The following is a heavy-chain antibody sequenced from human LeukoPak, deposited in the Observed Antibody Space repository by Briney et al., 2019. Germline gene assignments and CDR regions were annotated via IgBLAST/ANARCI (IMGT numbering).Heavy chain of an antibody. J-gene: IGHJ6*02. CDR1: GFTFSSYA. D-gene: IGHD4-17*01. Sequence: PGGSLRLSCAASGFTFSSYAMSWVRQAPGKGLEWVSAVSGSGGSTYYADSVKGRFTRSRDNSKNTLYLQMNSQRAEDTAVYHCAKAVATVTPRYYYYGMDVWGQGTTVTVSS. CDR3: AKAVATVTPRYYYYGMDV. CDR2: VSGSGGST. V-gene: IGHV3-23*01.